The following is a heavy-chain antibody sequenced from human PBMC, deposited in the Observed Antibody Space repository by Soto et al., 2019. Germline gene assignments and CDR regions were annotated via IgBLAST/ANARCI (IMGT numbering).Heavy chain of an antibody. CDR1: GFTFSHYG. D-gene: IGHD6-13*01. V-gene: IGHV3-33*06. J-gene: IGHJ4*02. Sequence: QVQLVESGGGVVQPGRSLRLSCAASGFTFSHYGMHWVRQGPGKGLEWLAMIWYDGSDKYYADSVKGRFTISRDDSRNTVYLQMNGLRAEDTAIYYCANVIATTGTGSLDYWGQGTLVTVSS. CDR2: IWYDGSDK. CDR3: ANVIATTGTGSLDY.